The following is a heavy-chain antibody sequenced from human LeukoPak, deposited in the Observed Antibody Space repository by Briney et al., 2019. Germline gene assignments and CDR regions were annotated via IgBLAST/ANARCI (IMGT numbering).Heavy chain of an antibody. J-gene: IGHJ5*02. Sequence: ASVKVSCKASGGTFSSYAISWVRQAPGQRLEWMGGIIPIFGTANYAQKFQGRVTITADESTSTAYMELSSLRSEDTAVYYCAREPYSSSWSQNDNWFDPWGQGTLVTVSS. V-gene: IGHV1-69*13. CDR1: GGTFSSYA. D-gene: IGHD6-13*01. CDR2: IIPIFGTA. CDR3: AREPYSSSWSQNDNWFDP.